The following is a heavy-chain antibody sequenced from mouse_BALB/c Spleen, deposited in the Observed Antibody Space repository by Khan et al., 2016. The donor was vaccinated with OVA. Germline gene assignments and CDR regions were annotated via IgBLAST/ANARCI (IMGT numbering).Heavy chain of an antibody. CDR2: INPYNGGT. V-gene: IGHV1S136*01. J-gene: IGHJ2*01. CDR3: ARGNWQSYYFDY. D-gene: IGHD4-1*01. Sequence: VQLQQSGPELVKPGASVKMSCKASGYIFTNYVLHWVKQKSGQGLEWIGNINPYNGGTKYNEKFKGKATLASDTSSITAFLELSSLTSEDSAVYYCARGNWQSYYFDYWGQGTTLTRSS. CDR1: GYIFTNYV.